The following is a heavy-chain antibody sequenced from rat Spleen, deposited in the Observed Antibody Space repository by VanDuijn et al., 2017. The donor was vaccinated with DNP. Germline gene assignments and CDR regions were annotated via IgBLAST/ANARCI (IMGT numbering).Heavy chain of an antibody. CDR3: TKGPNYGAWSDYFDY. CDR2: INKDSNTI. V-gene: IGHV4-2*01. CDR1: GFNFNDYW. J-gene: IGHJ2*01. Sequence: EVKLVESGGGLVQPGRSLKLSCVASGFNFNDYWMGWVRQAPGKGLEWIGQINKDSNTIKYNPSLKDKFTISRDNAQNILYLQMTKLGSEDTDIYFCTKGPNYGAWSDYFDYWGQGVMVTVSS. D-gene: IGHD1-11*01.